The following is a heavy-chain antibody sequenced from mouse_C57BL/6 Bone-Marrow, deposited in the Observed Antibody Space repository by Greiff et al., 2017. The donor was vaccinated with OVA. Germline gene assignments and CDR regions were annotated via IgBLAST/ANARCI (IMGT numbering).Heavy chain of an antibody. V-gene: IGHV2-2*01. Sequence: VKLVESGPGLVQPSQSLSITCTVSGFSLTSYGVHWVRQSPGKGLEWLGVIWSGGSTDYNAAFISRLSISKDNSKSQVFFKMNSLQADDTAIYYCAGSYGNSWYFDVWGTGTTVTVSS. D-gene: IGHD2-1*01. CDR1: GFSLTSYG. J-gene: IGHJ1*03. CDR2: IWSGGST. CDR3: AGSYGNSWYFDV.